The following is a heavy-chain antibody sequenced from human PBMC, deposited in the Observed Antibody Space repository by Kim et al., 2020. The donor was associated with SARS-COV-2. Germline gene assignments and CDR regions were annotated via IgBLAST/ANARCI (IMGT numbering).Heavy chain of an antibody. CDR1: GFTVSSHY. CDR2: IYSGGST. CDR3: ATSPNWGSLDY. Sequence: GGSLRLSCAASGFTVSSHYMSWVRQAPGKGLEWVSIIYSGGSTYYADSVKGRFTISRDNSKNTLYLQMNSLRAEDTAVYYCATSPNWGSLDYWGQGTLVTVSS. V-gene: IGHV3-53*01. J-gene: IGHJ4*02. D-gene: IGHD7-27*01.